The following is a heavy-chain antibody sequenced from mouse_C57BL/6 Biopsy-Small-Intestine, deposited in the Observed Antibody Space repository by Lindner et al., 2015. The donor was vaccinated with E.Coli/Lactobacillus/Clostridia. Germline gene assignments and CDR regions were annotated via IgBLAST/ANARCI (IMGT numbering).Heavy chain of an antibody. CDR3: ATYTNYVGYFDV. V-gene: IGHV1-80*01. CDR1: GYAFSTYW. Sequence: VQLQESGAELMKPGASVKISCKASGYAFSTYWMHWVKQRPGKGLEWIGQIYPGDGDTNYSGKFKAKATLTADRSSSTAYMQLSSLTSEDSAVYFCATYTNYVGYFDVWGTGTTVTVSS. CDR2: IYPGDGDT. J-gene: IGHJ1*03. D-gene: IGHD2-5*01.